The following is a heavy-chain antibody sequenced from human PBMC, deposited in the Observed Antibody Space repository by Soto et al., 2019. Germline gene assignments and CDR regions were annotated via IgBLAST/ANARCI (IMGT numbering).Heavy chain of an antibody. J-gene: IGHJ6*02. D-gene: IGHD5-18*01. CDR1: GDSVTYTNFY. Sequence: PSETLSLTCTLSGDSVTYTNFYWAWIRQPPGKGLEWIGCVYYSGTTYFSPSLQSRVTMSVDTSKNQFSLKLSSVTAADTAVYYCARLIRGYSFGGMDVWGQGTTVTVSS. V-gene: IGHV4-39*07. CDR2: VYYSGTT. CDR3: ARLIRGYSFGGMDV.